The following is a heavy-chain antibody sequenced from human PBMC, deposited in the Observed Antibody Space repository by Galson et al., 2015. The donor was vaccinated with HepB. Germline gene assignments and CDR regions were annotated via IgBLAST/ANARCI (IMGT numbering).Heavy chain of an antibody. J-gene: IGHJ5*02. V-gene: IGHV1-18*04. Sequence: SVKVSCKASGYTFTRYGISWVRQAPGQGLEWMGWSRAYNGNTNYAQKIQGRVTMTTDTSTSTAFRERRSLRSDDTAVYYCARERPVLRQLTYGWFDPWAQGTLVTVSS. CDR2: SRAYNGNT. D-gene: IGHD6-13*01. CDR1: GYTFTRYG. CDR3: ARERPVLRQLTYGWFDP.